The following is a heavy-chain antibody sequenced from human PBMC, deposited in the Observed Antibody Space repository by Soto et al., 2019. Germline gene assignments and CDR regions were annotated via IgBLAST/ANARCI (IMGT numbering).Heavy chain of an antibody. D-gene: IGHD3-22*01. V-gene: IGHV4-61*01. J-gene: IGHJ6*02. CDR3: AREPYYYDSCGYSYYYYGMDV. CDR1: GGSVSSGSYY. CDR2: IYYSGST. Sequence: QVQLQESGPGLVKPSETLSLTCTVSGGSVSSGSYYWSWIRQPPGKGLEWIGYIYYSGSTNYNPSLKSRVTISVDTSKNQFSLKLSSVTAADTAVYYCAREPYYYDSCGYSYYYYGMDVWGQGTTVTVSS.